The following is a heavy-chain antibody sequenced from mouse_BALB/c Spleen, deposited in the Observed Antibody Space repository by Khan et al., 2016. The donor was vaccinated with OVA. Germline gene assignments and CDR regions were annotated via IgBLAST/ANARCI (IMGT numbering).Heavy chain of an antibody. J-gene: IGHJ3*01. Sequence: VQLVESGPGLVQPSQSLSITCTVSGFSLTTYGVHWVRPSPGKGLEWLGLIWSGGNTDYNAAFIYRLIITKANSTSQVFFKMNSRQADDTAMYYCARNSYMYDFTYWGQGTLVTVTA. CDR3: ARNSYMYDFTY. CDR1: GFSLTTYG. D-gene: IGHD2-14*01. V-gene: IGHV2-2*01. CDR2: IWSGGNT.